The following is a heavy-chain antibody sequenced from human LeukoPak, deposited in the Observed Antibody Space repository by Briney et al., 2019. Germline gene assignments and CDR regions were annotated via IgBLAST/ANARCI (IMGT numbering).Heavy chain of an antibody. CDR1: GGSISSGDYY. CDR3: AREVSRWPYYFDY. Sequence: PSETLSLTCTVSGGSISSGDYYWSWIRQPPGKGLEWIGYIYYSGSTYYNPSLKSRVTISVDTSKNQFSLKLSSVTAADTAVYYCAREVSRWPYYFDYWGQGTLVTVSS. V-gene: IGHV4-30-4*01. D-gene: IGHD4-23*01. CDR2: IYYSGST. J-gene: IGHJ4*02.